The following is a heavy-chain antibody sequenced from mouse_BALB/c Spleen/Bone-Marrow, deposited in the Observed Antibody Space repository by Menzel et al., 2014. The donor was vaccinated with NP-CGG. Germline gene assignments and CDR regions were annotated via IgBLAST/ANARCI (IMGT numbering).Heavy chain of an antibody. D-gene: IGHD2-1*01. V-gene: IGHV1-14*01. J-gene: IGHJ1*01. CDR2: INPYNDGT. CDR3: ARDGNPYWYFDV. CDR1: GYTFTSYV. Sequence: VQLQQSGPELVKPGASVKMSCKASGYTFTSYVMHWVKQKPGQGLEWIGYINPYNDGTKYNEKFKGKATLTSDKSSSTAYMELSSLASEDSAVYYCARDGNPYWYFDVWGAGTTVTVSS.